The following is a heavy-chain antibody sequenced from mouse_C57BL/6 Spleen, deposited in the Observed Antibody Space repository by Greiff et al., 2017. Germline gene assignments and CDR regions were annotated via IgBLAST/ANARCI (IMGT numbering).Heavy chain of an antibody. CDR3: ARGWEGYFDY. J-gene: IGHJ2*01. CDR2: IDPSDSYT. Sequence: VQLQQPGAELVMPGASVKLSCKASGYTFTSYWMHWVKQRPGQGLEWIGEIDPSDSYTNYNQKFKGKSTLTVDKSSSTAYMQLSSLTSEDSAVYYCARGWEGYFDYWGQGTTLTVSS. CDR1: GYTFTSYW. V-gene: IGHV1-69*01. D-gene: IGHD1-1*02.